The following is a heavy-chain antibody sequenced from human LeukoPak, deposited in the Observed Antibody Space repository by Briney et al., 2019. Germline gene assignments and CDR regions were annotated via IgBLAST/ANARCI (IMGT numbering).Heavy chain of an antibody. Sequence: GGSLRLSCAASGFTSSSYGMHWVRQAPGKGLEWVAFIRYDGSNKYYADSVKGRFTISRDNSKNTLYLQMNSLRAEDTAVYYCAKDGSIFGVVRAEFDYWGQGTLVTVSS. V-gene: IGHV3-30*02. CDR2: IRYDGSNK. D-gene: IGHD3-3*01. J-gene: IGHJ4*02. CDR3: AKDGSIFGVVRAEFDY. CDR1: GFTSSSYG.